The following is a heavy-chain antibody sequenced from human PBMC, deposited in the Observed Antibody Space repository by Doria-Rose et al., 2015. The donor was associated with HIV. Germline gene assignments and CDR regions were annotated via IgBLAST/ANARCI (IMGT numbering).Heavy chain of an antibody. Sequence: QVTLKESSPVLVKPTETLTLTCTVSGVSLSSPGMGVSWIRQPLGKALEWLANIFTDDERSYKTSLKSGLTISRGTYKCQVVLTMTDMDPWDTATYYCARIKSSRWYHKYYFDFWGQGTLVIVSA. D-gene: IGHD6-13*01. CDR2: IFTDDER. J-gene: IGHJ4*02. CDR3: ARIKSSRWYHKYYFDF. V-gene: IGHV2-26*01. CDR1: GVSLSSPGMG.